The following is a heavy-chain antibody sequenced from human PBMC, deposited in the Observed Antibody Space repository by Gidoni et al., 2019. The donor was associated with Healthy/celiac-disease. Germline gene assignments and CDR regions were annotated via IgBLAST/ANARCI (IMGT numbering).Heavy chain of an antibody. V-gene: IGHV1-3*01. CDR3: ARNCGGDCYSGYDAFDI. D-gene: IGHD2-21*02. CDR1: GSTFTSYA. J-gene: IGHJ3*02. CDR2: INAGNGNQ. Sequence: QVQLVQSGAEVQKPRATVNVSCQDSGSTFTSYAMHWVRQAPGQRLEWRGWINAGNGNQKYSQSFQGRVTITRVTSASTAYMELSSLRSEDTAVYFCARNCGGDCYSGYDAFDIWGQGTMVTVSS.